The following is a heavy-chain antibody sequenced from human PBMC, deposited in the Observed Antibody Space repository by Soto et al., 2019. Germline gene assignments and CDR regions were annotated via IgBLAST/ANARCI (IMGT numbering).Heavy chain of an antibody. CDR3: AKDGAKRCSDCYSDY. CDR2: MSYDGSNK. J-gene: IGHJ4*02. CDR1: GLTFSSYG. Sequence: GGSLRLSCAASGLTFSSYGLHWVRQAPGQGLEWVAVMSYDGSNKYYADSVKVRFTISRDNYKNTLYLQMNSLRAEDTAVYYCAKDGAKRCSDCYSDYWGQGGLGTVVS. V-gene: IGHV3-30*18. D-gene: IGHD2-21*02.